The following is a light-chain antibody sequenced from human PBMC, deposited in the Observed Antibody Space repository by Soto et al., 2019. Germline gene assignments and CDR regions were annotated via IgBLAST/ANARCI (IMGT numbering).Light chain of an antibody. J-gene: IGLJ2*01. CDR2: XDN. CDR1: SSNIGRNY. V-gene: IGLV1-47*01. Sequence: QSVLTQTPSVSGTPGQRVNISCSGSSSNIGRNYVYWYHQFPGTAPKLXIYXDNXRPSXXXXRFXXSKXGTSASLAISGLXXXXXXXXHCXTWDDSLGGPVFGGGTKVTVL. CDR3: XTWDDSLGGPV.